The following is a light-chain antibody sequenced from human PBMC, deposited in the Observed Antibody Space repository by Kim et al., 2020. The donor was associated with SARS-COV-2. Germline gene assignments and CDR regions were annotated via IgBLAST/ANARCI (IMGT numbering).Light chain of an antibody. V-gene: IGKV3-15*01. J-gene: IGKJ1*01. CDR3: QQYDDWPPWT. CDR1: QSVSSN. CDR2: GAS. Sequence: SPGDTATLSCRASQSVSSNVAWYQQKPGQAPRLLIYGASTRATDIPARFSGSGSGTDFTLTISSLQSEDLAVYHCQQYDDWPPWTFGQGTKVDIK.